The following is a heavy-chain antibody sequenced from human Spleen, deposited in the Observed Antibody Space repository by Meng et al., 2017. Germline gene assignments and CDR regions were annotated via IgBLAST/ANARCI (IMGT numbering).Heavy chain of an antibody. CDR2: ISNDGSNT. J-gene: IGHJ4*02. Sequence: GGSLRLSCAASGFTFSALHWVRQPPGKGLEWVAFISNDGSNTYYADSVKGRFAISGDNSKSTLFLQMNSLRDEDTAVYYCARVRHYYGSGRPIDYWGQGTLVTVSS. D-gene: IGHD3-10*01. V-gene: IGHV3-30*09. CDR1: GFTFSA. CDR3: ARVRHYYGSGRPIDY.